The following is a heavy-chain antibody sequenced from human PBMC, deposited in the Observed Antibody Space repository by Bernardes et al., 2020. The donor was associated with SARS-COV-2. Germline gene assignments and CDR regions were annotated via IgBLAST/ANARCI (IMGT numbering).Heavy chain of an antibody. CDR2: ISYDGSDK. Sequence: SLRLSCAASGFTFITYGMHWVRHAPGKGREWVAVISYDGSDKYHGESVKGRFTISRDNSKNTLLLQMNSLRVEDTAVYYCARGTNRDVWGQGTTLIVSS. J-gene: IGHJ6*02. CDR1: GFTFITYG. V-gene: IGHV3-30*03. CDR3: ARGTNRDV.